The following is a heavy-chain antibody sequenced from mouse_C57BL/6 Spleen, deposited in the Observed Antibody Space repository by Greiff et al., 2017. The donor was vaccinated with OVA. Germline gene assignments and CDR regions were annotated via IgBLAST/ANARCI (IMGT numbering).Heavy chain of an antibody. Sequence: VQLQQSGPELVKPGASVKISCKASGYTFTDYYMNWVKQSHGKSLEWIGDINPNNGGTSYNQKFKGKATLTVDKSSSTAYMELRSLTSEDSAVYYCGIYDGNYVGDWGQGTTLTVSS. CDR1: GYTFTDYY. CDR2: INPNNGGT. D-gene: IGHD2-1*01. J-gene: IGHJ2*01. V-gene: IGHV1-26*01. CDR3: GIYDGNYVGD.